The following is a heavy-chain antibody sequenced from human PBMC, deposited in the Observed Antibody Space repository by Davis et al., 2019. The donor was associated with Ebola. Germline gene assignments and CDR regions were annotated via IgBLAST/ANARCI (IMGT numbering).Heavy chain of an antibody. D-gene: IGHD2-15*01. CDR1: GFTFSSYA. CDR3: ASLYCSRGTCHFDS. CDR2: ISSNGGST. V-gene: IGHV3-64*01. Sequence: GGSLRLSCAASGFTFSSYAMHWVRQAPGKGLEYVSAISSNGGSTYYANSVKGRFTISRDNSKNTLYLQMNSLRAEDTAVYYCASLYCSRGTCHFDSWGQGVLVTVSS. J-gene: IGHJ5*01.